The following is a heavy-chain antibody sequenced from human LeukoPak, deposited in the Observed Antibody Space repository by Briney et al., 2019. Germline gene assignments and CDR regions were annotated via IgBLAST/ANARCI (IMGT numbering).Heavy chain of an antibody. D-gene: IGHD3-10*01. Sequence: GGSLRLSCAASGFTFSSYEMNWVRQAPGKGLEWVSYISSSGSTIYYADSVKGRFTISRDNSKNTVHLQMNSLRAEDTAVYYCAKSLSMVRGVIPYYFDYWGQGTLVTVSS. J-gene: IGHJ4*02. V-gene: IGHV3-48*03. CDR1: GFTFSSYE. CDR2: ISSSGSTI. CDR3: AKSLSMVRGVIPYYFDY.